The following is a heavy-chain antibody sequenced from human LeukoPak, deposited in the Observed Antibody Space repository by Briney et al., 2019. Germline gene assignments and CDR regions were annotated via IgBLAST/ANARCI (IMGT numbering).Heavy chain of an antibody. CDR1: GFTFSSYW. Sequence: PGGSLRLSCAASGFTFSSYWMHWVRQAPGKGLVWVSRINSDGSSTSYADSVKGRFTISRDNAKNTLYLQMNSLRAEDTAVYYCATRYCSGGSCPWGQGTLLTVSS. J-gene: IGHJ5*02. CDR3: ATRYCSGGSCP. D-gene: IGHD2-15*01. V-gene: IGHV3-74*01. CDR2: INSDGSST.